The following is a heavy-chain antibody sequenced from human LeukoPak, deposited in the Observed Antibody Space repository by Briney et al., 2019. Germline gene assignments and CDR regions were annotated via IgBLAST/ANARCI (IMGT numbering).Heavy chain of an antibody. CDR3: AKGVVAATNAAYYGMDV. Sequence: PGGSLRLSCAASGFTFSNYGMHWVSQAPGKGLEWVAVISYDESDKYYADSVKGRFTISRDNSKNTLYLQMNSLRPEDTAVYYCAKGVVAATNAAYYGMDVWGQGTTVTVSS. CDR1: GFTFSNYG. D-gene: IGHD2-15*01. CDR2: ISYDESDK. V-gene: IGHV3-30*18. J-gene: IGHJ6*02.